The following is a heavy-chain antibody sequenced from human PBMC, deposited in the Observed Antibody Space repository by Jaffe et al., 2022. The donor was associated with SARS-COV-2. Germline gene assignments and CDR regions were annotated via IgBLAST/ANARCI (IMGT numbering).Heavy chain of an antibody. J-gene: IGHJ4*02. CDR2: IYHTGST. CDR1: GYSISSGYY. D-gene: IGHD1-20*01. V-gene: IGHV4-38-2*02. CDR3: ARENNWNERDH. Sequence: QVQLQESGPGLLKPSETLSLTCNVSGYSISSGYYWGWIRQPPGKGLEWIGNIYHTGSTYYTSSLKSRVVILVDTSRNQFSLKLSSVTAADTAVYYCARENNWNERDHWGQGTLVTVSS.